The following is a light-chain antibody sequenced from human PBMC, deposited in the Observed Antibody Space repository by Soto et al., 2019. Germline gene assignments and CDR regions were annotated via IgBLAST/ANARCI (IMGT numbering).Light chain of an antibody. CDR1: QSVSSSY. Sequence: EIHFTQSPCTLSRSLGDRATLSCRATQSVSSSYLAWYQQTPGQAPRLLIYGASSGATGIPDRFSGSGSGTVFTLTISILEHDVLAVYCCQRYDWPPPSFGQGTRLEIK. CDR2: GAS. CDR3: QRYDWPPPS. J-gene: IGKJ5*01. V-gene: IGKV3-20*01.